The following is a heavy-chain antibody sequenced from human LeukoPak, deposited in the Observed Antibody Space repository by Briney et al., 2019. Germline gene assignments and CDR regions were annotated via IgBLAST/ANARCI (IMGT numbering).Heavy chain of an antibody. CDR1: GFTLSSNY. CDR2: IYSGGSR. CDR3: ARDPRLTVAGTGDY. Sequence: PGRSLRLSCAASGFTLSSNYMSWVRQAPGKGLEWVSVIYSGGSREYADAVKGRFTISRDNSKNTLYLQRNSLRAEDTAVYYCARDPRLTVAGTGDYWGQGTLVTVSS. V-gene: IGHV3-53*01. D-gene: IGHD6-13*01. J-gene: IGHJ4*02.